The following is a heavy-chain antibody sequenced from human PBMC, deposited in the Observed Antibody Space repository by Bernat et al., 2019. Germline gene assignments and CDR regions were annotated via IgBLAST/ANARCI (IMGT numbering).Heavy chain of an antibody. CDR3: AKSHGGWGWYYFDY. CDR1: GFTFSSYA. CDR2: ISGSGGST. D-gene: IGHD4-23*01. V-gene: IGHV3-23*01. J-gene: IGHJ4*02. Sequence: EVQLLESGGGLVQPGGSLRLSCAASGFTFSSYAMSWVRQAPGKGLEWVPAISGSGGSTYYAASVKGRFTISRDNSKNTLYLQMNSLRAEDTAVYYCAKSHGGWGWYYFDYWGQGTLVTVSS.